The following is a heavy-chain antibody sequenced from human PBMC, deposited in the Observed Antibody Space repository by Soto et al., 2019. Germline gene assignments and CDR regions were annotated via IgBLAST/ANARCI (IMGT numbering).Heavy chain of an antibody. Sequence: PSETLSLTCTVSGGTISSYYWSWIRQPPGKGLEWIGYIYYSGNTNYNPSLKSRVTISIDTSKTQFSLKLRSVTGADTALYFCARSISARQEADICGQGTMVTV. CDR2: IYYSGNT. CDR1: GGTISSYY. CDR3: ARSISARQEADI. V-gene: IGHV4-59*01. J-gene: IGHJ3*02. D-gene: IGHD6-6*01.